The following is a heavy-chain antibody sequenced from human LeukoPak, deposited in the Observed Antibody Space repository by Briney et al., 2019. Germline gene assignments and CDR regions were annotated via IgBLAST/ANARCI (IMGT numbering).Heavy chain of an antibody. D-gene: IGHD3-10*01. CDR3: ARRITMVRGGSWFDP. J-gene: IGHJ5*02. CDR1: GYIFINYD. Sequence: ASVKVSCKASGYIFINYDINWVRQATGQGLEWMGWMNPNSGNTGYAQKFQGRVTMTRNTSMSTAYMELSSLRSEDTAVYYCARRITMVRGGSWFDPWGQGTLVTVSS. V-gene: IGHV1-8*01. CDR2: MNPNSGNT.